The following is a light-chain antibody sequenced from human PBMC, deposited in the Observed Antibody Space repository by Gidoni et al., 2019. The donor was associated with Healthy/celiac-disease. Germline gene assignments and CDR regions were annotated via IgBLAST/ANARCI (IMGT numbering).Light chain of an antibody. Sequence: QSALTQPRSVSGSPGQSVTISCTGTSSDVGGYIYVSWYQQHPGKAPTLMIYDVSKRPSGVPDRFSGSKSGNTASLTISGLQAEDEADYYCCSYAGSYTYVVFGGGTKLTVL. V-gene: IGLV2-11*01. CDR3: CSYAGSYTYVV. CDR2: DVS. J-gene: IGLJ2*01. CDR1: SSDVGGYIY.